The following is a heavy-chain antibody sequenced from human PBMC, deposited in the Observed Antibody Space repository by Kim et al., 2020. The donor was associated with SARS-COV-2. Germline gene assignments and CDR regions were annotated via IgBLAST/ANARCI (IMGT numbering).Heavy chain of an antibody. D-gene: IGHD2-2*01. CDR2: INHSGST. CDR1: GGSFSGYY. J-gene: IGHJ4*02. Sequence: SETLSLTCAVYGGSFSGYYWSWIRQPPGKGLEWIGEINHSGSTNYNPSLKSRVTISVDTSKNQFSLKLSSVTAADTAVYYCARGNAYLHLWGQGTLVTVSS. CDR3: ARGNAYLHL. V-gene: IGHV4-34*01.